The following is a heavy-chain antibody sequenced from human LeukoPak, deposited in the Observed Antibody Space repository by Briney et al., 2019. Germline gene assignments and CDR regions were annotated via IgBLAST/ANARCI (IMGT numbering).Heavy chain of an antibody. D-gene: IGHD6-19*01. V-gene: IGHV3-66*01. CDR1: GFTVSSNY. J-gene: IGHJ4*02. Sequence: GGSLRLSCAASGFTVSSNYMSWGRQAPGKGLEWVSVIYSGGSTYYADSVKGRFTISRDNSKNTLYLQMNSLRAEDTAVYYCARDSGWYSGPYYFDYWGQGTLVTVSS. CDR3: ARDSGWYSGPYYFDY. CDR2: IYSGGST.